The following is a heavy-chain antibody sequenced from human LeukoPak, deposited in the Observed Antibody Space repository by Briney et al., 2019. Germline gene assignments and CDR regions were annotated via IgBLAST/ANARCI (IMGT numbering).Heavy chain of an antibody. CDR1: SASISSGGYS. CDR3: ARGLSSGYYYGYYYMDV. D-gene: IGHD3-22*01. J-gene: IGHJ6*03. CDR2: IYYSGST. Sequence: PSETLSLTCTVSSASISSGGYSWTWIRQPPGKGLEWIGYIYYSGSTNYNPSLKSRVTISLDTSKNQFSLKLSSVTAADTAVYYCARGLSSGYYYGYYYMDVWGKGTTVTISS. V-gene: IGHV4-61*08.